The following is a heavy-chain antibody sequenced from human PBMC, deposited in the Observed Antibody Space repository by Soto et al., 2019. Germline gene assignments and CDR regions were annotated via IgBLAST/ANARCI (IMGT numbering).Heavy chain of an antibody. CDR2: ISYDGSDK. CDR1: GFTFSSYG. D-gene: IGHD5-18*01. V-gene: IGHV3-30*03. J-gene: IGHJ2*01. Sequence: QVQLVESGGGVVQPGRSLRLSCAASGFTFSSYGMHWVRQAPGKGLEWVALISYDGSDKYYADSVKGRFTISRDNSKNTLSLQMDSLRRDDTAVYYCARNPWIQLDWYFDLWGRGTLVTVSS. CDR3: ARNPWIQLDWYFDL.